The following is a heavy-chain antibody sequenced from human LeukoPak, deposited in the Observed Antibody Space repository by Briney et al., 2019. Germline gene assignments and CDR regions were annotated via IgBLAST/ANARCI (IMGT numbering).Heavy chain of an antibody. CDR3: ARDSDDSSGYTLDY. J-gene: IGHJ4*02. D-gene: IGHD3-22*01. Sequence: GGSLRLSCAASGFTFSSYWMSWVRQAPGKGLEWVANIKQDGSEKYYVDSVKGRFAISRDNAKNSLYLQMNSLRAEDTAVYYCARDSDDSSGYTLDYWGQGTLVTVSS. CDR1: GFTFSSYW. CDR2: IKQDGSEK. V-gene: IGHV3-7*01.